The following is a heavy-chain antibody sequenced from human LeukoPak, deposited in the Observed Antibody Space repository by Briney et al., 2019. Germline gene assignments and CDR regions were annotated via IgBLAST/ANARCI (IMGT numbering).Heavy chain of an antibody. CDR2: ISYDGGRT. V-gene: IGHV3-30*04. D-gene: IGHD3-22*01. CDR1: GFSFSSYA. J-gene: IGHJ4*02. CDR3: ARVDYFDRNGYYQQMDY. Sequence: GRSLRLSCAASGFSFSSYAMHWVRQAPGKGLEGLAVISYDGGRTHYAESVKGRFTISRDNSQNTLYLQIDSLRAEDTAVFYCARVDYFDRNGYYQQMDYWGQGTLVTVSS.